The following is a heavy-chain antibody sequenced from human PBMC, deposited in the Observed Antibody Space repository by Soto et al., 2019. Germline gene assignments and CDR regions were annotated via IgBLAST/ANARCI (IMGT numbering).Heavy chain of an antibody. CDR2: IVVGSGNT. J-gene: IGHJ4*02. Sequence: ASVKVSCKASGFTFTSSAVQWVRQARGQRLEWIGWIVVGSGNTNYAQKFQERVTITRDMSTSTAYMELSSLRSEDTAVYYCAADLALSSGYYADYWGQGTLVTVSS. D-gene: IGHD3-22*01. CDR1: GFTFTSSA. CDR3: AADLALSSGYYADY. V-gene: IGHV1-58*01.